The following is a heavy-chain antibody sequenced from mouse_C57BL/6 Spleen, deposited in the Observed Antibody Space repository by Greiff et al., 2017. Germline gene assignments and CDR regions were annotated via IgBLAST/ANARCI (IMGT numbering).Heavy chain of an antibody. V-gene: IGHV5-15*01. J-gene: IGHJ4*01. Sequence: EVMLVESGGGLVQPGGSLKLSCAASGFTFSDYGMAWVRQAPRKGPEWVAFISNLAYSIYYADTVTGRFTISRENAKNTLYLEMSSLRSEDTAMYYCARELRLRYAMDYWGQGTSGTVSS. CDR2: ISNLAYSI. CDR3: ARELRLRYAMDY. D-gene: IGHD3-2*02. CDR1: GFTFSDYG.